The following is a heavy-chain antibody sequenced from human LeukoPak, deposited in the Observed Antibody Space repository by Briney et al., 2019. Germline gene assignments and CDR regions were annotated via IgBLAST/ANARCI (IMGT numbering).Heavy chain of an antibody. CDR2: IYTSGST. J-gene: IGHJ6*03. V-gene: IGHV4-4*07. CDR3: AIRRTIFGVVSVPYYMDV. D-gene: IGHD3-3*01. Sequence: SETLSLTCTVSGGSISSYYWSWIRQPAGKGLEWIGRIYTSGSTNYNPSLKSRVTMSVDTSKNQSSLKLSSVTAADTAVYYCAIRRTIFGVVSVPYYMDVWGKGTTVTVSS. CDR1: GGSISSYY.